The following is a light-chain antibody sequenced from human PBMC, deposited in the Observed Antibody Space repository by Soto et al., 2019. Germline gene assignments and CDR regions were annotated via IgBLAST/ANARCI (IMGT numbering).Light chain of an antibody. J-gene: IGLJ1*01. CDR1: SGHVGAYDY. CDR2: EVS. V-gene: IGLV2-14*01. Sequence: QPSLAHPGSVSGCPEQSITISCTGPSGHVGAYDYVSWYQQHPDKPPKLIIYEVSHRPSGVSNRFYGSKSVNTATLTISGLQAEDEADYYCSSYASSSTRVFGTGTKVTLL. CDR3: SSYASSSTRV.